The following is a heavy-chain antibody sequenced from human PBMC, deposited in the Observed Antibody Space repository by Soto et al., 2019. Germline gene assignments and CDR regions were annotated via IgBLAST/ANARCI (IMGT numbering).Heavy chain of an antibody. J-gene: IGHJ6*02. CDR3: ARHSKGSYFYYGMDV. Sequence: QVQLQESGPGLVKPSETLSLTCTVSGGSISTYYWTWIRQPPGKGLEWVGYIYYSGSTNYSPSLKSRVSISIDTSKKQFSLKLSSVTAADTAVYYCARHSKGSYFYYGMDVWGQGTTVTVSS. CDR1: GGSISTYY. CDR2: IYYSGST. D-gene: IGHD3-10*01. V-gene: IGHV4-59*08.